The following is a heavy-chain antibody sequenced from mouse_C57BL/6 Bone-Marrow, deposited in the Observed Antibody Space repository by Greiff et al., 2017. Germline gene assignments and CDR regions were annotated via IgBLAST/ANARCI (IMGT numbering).Heavy chain of an antibody. J-gene: IGHJ1*03. V-gene: IGHV5-6*01. CDR1: GFTFSSYG. D-gene: IGHD1-1*01. CDR2: ISSGGSYT. Sequence: EVKLMESGGDLVKPGGSLKLSCAASGFTFSSYGMSWVRQTPDKRLEWVATISSGGSYTYYPDSVKGRFTISRDNAKNTLYLQMSSLKSEDTAMYYCARQRDYYGSSVWYFDVWGTGTTVTVSS. CDR3: ARQRDYYGSSVWYFDV.